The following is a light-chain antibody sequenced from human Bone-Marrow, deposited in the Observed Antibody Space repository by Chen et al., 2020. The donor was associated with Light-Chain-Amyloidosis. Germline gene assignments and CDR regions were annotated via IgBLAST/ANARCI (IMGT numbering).Light chain of an antibody. CDR1: QSLVTSDGDTY. J-gene: IGKJ3*01. V-gene: IGKV2-30*01. Sequence: DVLMTQSPLFLPVTLGQSASISCTSSQSLVTSDGDTYLNWFLQRPGQSPRRLIYEVSKRDSGVPDRFSGSASGTHFTLEISRVETEDIGVYFCMQGTHWPFTFGPGTTVEI. CDR2: EVS. CDR3: MQGTHWPFT.